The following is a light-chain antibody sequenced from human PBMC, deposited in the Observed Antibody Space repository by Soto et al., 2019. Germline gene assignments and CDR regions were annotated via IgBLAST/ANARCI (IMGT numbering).Light chain of an antibody. CDR2: DNS. V-gene: IGLV1-40*01. CDR3: QSYDSSLSGSV. Sequence: QPVLTQPPSVSGDPGQRVTISCTGSSSNIGAGYVVHWYQQLPRAAPKLLIYDNSNRPSGVPDRFSGSKSGTSASLAITGLQAEDEADYYCQSYDSSLSGSVFGGGTKLTVL. CDR1: SSNIGAGYV. J-gene: IGLJ3*02.